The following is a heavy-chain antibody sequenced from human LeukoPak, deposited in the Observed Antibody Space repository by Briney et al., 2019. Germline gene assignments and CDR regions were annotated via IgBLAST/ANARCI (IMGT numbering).Heavy chain of an antibody. CDR1: GFTVSSNY. V-gene: IGHV3-53*01. J-gene: IGHJ4*02. CDR2: IYSGGST. D-gene: IGHD3-16*02. Sequence: GGSLRLSCAASGFTVSSNYMSWVRQAPGKGLEWVSVIYSGGSTYYADSVKGRFTISRDNSKNTLYLQMNSLRAEDTAVYYCARVLSGFVFDYWGQGTLVTISS. CDR3: ARVLSGFVFDY.